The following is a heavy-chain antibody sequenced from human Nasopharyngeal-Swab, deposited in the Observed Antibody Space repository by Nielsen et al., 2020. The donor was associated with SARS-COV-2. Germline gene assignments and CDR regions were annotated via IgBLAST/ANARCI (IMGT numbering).Heavy chain of an antibody. CDR2: TIPILGIA. J-gene: IGHJ6*02. CDR3: ARELVGYCSGGSCYSYYYYGMDV. CDR1: GGTFSSYA. D-gene: IGHD2-15*01. Sequence: SVKVSCKASGGTFSSYAISWVRQAPGQGLEWMGRTIPILGIANYAQKFQGRVTITADKSTSTAYMELSSLRSEDTAVYYCARELVGYCSGGSCYSYYYYGMDVWGQGTTVTVSS. V-gene: IGHV1-69*04.